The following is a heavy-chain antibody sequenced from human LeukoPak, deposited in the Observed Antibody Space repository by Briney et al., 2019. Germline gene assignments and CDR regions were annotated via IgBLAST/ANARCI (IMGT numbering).Heavy chain of an antibody. CDR1: GGTFSSYA. J-gene: IGHJ4*02. V-gene: IGHV1-69*05. CDR2: IIPIFGTA. D-gene: IGHD3-22*01. Sequence: SVKVSCKASGGTFSSYAISWVRQAPGKGLEWMGGIIPIFGTANYAQKFQGRVTITTDESTSTAYMELSSLRSEDTAVYYCARESDSSGYLNYWGQGTLVTVSS. CDR3: ARESDSSGYLNY.